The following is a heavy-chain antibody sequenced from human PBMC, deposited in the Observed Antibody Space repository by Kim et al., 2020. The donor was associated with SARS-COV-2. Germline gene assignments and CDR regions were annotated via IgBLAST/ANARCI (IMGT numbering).Heavy chain of an antibody. Sequence: ADSVKGRFTISRHNSKNTLYLQMNSLRAEDTAVYYCARAWQGSGSYYDWGQGTLVTVSS. CDR3: ARAWQGSGSYYD. D-gene: IGHD3-10*01. J-gene: IGHJ4*02. V-gene: IGHV3-53*04.